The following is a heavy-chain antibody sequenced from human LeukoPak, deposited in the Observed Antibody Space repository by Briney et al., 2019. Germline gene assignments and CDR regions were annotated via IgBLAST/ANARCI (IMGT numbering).Heavy chain of an antibody. CDR1: GYSISSGYY. V-gene: IGHV4-38-2*01. Sequence: PSETLSLXCAVSGYSISSGYYWGWIRQPPGKGLEWIGSIYHSGSTYYNPSLKSRVTISVDTSKNQFSLKLSSVTAADTAVYYCASLPFVVVPAATFHYYYYYMDVWGKGTTVTVSS. CDR3: ASLPFVVVPAATFHYYYYYMDV. D-gene: IGHD2-2*01. J-gene: IGHJ6*03. CDR2: IYHSGST.